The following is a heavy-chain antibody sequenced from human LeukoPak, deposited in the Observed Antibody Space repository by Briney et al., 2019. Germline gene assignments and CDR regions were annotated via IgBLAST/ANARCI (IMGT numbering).Heavy chain of an antibody. CDR2: IYYSGST. V-gene: IGHV4-39*07. Sequence: SETLSLTCTVSSGSISSSSYYWGWIRQPPGKGLEWIGSIYYSGSTYYNPSLKSRVTISVDTSKNQFSLKLSSVTAADTAVYYCARARFLRIAALEYDYWGQGTLVTVSS. CDR1: SGSISSSSYY. J-gene: IGHJ4*02. D-gene: IGHD6-13*01. CDR3: ARARFLRIAALEYDY.